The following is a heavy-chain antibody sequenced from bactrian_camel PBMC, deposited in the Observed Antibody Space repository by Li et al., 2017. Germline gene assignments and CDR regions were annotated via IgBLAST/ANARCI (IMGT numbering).Heavy chain of an antibody. CDR1: GFTFSNAD. CDR2: INQYSGSNT. CDR3: ATGPLPVF. Sequence: HVQLVESGGGLVQPGGSLRLSCAASGFTFSNADMYWVRQAPGKGLEWVSSINQYSGSNTYYADSVKGRFTMSRDNAKNTVTLQMNSLQSEDTALYYCATGPLPVFWGQGTQVTVS. J-gene: IGHJ4*01. V-gene: IGHV3-2*01.